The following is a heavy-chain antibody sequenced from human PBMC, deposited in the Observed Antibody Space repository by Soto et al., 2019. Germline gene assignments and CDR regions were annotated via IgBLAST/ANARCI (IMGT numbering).Heavy chain of an antibody. V-gene: IGHV1-69*12. D-gene: IGHD2-15*01. Sequence: QDHLVQSGAAVKKPASSVKISCRSTGGTFSTYAFSWVRQAPGQGLEWMGGIIPMFATPIYAQKYQGRVTITADDSTSTAYMEVTSLRSNDTAVYFCARGEYDVVVMAGTSWGYQHAYHGMDVWGQGTSVTVSS. CDR1: GGTFSTYA. CDR3: ARGEYDVVVMAGTSWGYQHAYHGMDV. J-gene: IGHJ6*02. CDR2: IIPMFATP.